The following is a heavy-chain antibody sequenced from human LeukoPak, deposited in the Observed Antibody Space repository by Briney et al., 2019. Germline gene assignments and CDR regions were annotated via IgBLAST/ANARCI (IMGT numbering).Heavy chain of an antibody. CDR2: IIPIFGTA. D-gene: IGHD3-16*01. Sequence: SVKVSCKASGGTFSSYAISWVRQAPGQGLEWMGGIIPIFGTANYAQKLQGRVTITADESTSTAYMELSSLRSEDTAVYYCARDLGQQWGAFDIWGQGTMVTVSS. V-gene: IGHV1-69*13. J-gene: IGHJ3*02. CDR3: ARDLGQQWGAFDI. CDR1: GGTFSSYA.